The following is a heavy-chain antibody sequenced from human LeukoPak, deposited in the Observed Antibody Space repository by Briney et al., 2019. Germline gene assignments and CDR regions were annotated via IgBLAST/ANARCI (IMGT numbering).Heavy chain of an antibody. J-gene: IGHJ6*03. D-gene: IGHD3-3*01. Sequence: GGSLRLSCEASRLTLSNYWMTWVRQAPGKGLEWVASIKEDGGEKYYVDSVKGRFTISRDNAKESLYLERNSLRGEDTAVYHCARVDRGDFWRSYGTYDYYYYMDVWGKGTTVTVSS. CDR2: IKEDGGEK. CDR1: RLTLSNYW. CDR3: ARVDRGDFWRSYGTYDYYYYMDV. V-gene: IGHV3-7*01.